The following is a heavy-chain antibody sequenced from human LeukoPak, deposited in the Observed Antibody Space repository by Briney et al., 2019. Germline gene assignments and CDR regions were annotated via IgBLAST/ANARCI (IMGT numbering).Heavy chain of an antibody. V-gene: IGHV7-4-1*02. D-gene: IGHD4-23*01. Sequence: ASVKVSCKASGYTFTSYAMNWVRQAPGQGLEWMGWINTNTGNPTYAQGFTGRFVFSLDTSVSTAYLQISSLKAEDTAVYYCAGSDDYGGNLSELQHWGQGTLVTVSS. CDR3: AGSDDYGGNLSELQH. J-gene: IGHJ1*01. CDR2: INTNTGNP. CDR1: GYTFTSYA.